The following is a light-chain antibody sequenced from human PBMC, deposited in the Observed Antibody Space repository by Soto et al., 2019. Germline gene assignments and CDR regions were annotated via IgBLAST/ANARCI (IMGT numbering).Light chain of an antibody. J-gene: IGKJ1*01. CDR2: AAS. Sequence: DIQMTQSPSSLSASVGDRVTITCRASQGIGNYLAWYQQRPGKVPKLLIYAASTLQSGVPSRFSGSGSGPDFTLTISSLQPDDFATYYCHQFNSYSPGAFGQGTKVDIK. CDR3: HQFNSYSPGA. CDR1: QGIGNY. V-gene: IGKV1-27*01.